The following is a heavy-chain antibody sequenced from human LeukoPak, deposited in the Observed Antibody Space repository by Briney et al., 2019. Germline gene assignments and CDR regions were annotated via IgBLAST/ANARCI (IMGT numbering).Heavy chain of an antibody. Sequence: SETLSLTCNVSGGSIGSFYWNWIRQPPGKGLEWIGYTYYTGSTNYNPSLKSRVTISVDTSKNQFSLKVSSVTAADTAVYYCARGSVLLSMDVWGKGTTVTISS. CDR2: TYYTGST. CDR3: ARGSVLLSMDV. V-gene: IGHV4-59*01. CDR1: GGSIGSFY. D-gene: IGHD3-10*01. J-gene: IGHJ6*03.